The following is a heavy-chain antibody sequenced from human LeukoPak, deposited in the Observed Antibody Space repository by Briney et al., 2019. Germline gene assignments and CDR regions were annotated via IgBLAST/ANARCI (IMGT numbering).Heavy chain of an antibody. CDR3: AREDRGHDFEY. J-gene: IGHJ4*02. Sequence: GGSLRLSCAASGFSFSNYGMHWVRQAPGKGLEWVAVIANDGSIKYYADSVKGRFTISRDNSRNTLFLQVTSLRGEDTAVYYCAREDRGHDFEYWGQGTLVTVSS. CDR2: IANDGSIK. V-gene: IGHV3-30*03. CDR1: GFSFSNYG.